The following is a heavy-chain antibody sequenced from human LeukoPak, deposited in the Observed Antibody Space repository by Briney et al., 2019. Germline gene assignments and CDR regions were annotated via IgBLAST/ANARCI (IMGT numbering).Heavy chain of an antibody. J-gene: IGHJ4*02. V-gene: IGHV1-18*04. CDR1: GYTFTSYY. CDR3: ARGQATTPFDY. D-gene: IGHD5-12*01. Sequence: ASVKVSCKASGYTFTSYYMYWVRQAPGQGLEWMGWISAYNGNTNYAQKLQGRVTMTTDTSTSTAYMELRSLRSDDTAVYYCARGQATTPFDYWGQGTLVTVSS. CDR2: ISAYNGNT.